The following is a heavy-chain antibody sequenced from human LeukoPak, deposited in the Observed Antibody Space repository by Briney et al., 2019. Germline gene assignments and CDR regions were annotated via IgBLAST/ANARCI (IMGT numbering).Heavy chain of an antibody. CDR2: INPNSGGT. CDR3: ARDKTYYDSSGYYFDY. Sequence: GASVKVSCKASGYTFTGYYMHWVRQAPGQGLEWVGWINPNSGGTNYAQKFQGRVTMTRDTSISTAYMELSRLRSDDTAVYYCARDKTYYDSSGYYFDYWSQGTLVTVSS. D-gene: IGHD3-22*01. J-gene: IGHJ4*02. CDR1: GYTFTGYY. V-gene: IGHV1-2*02.